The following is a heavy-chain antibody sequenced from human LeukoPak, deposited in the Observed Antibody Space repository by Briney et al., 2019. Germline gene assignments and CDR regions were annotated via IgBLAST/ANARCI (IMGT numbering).Heavy chain of an antibody. J-gene: IGHJ4*02. V-gene: IGHV4-61*02. D-gene: IGHD2-2*01. CDR2: IYTSGST. Sequence: SQTLSLTCTVSGGSISSGSYYWSWIRQPAGKGLEWIGRIYTSGSTNYNPSLKSRVTISVETSKNQFSLKLSSVTAADTAVYYCARVPAATQLEFDYWGQGTLVTVSS. CDR1: GGSISSGSYY. CDR3: ARVPAATQLEFDY.